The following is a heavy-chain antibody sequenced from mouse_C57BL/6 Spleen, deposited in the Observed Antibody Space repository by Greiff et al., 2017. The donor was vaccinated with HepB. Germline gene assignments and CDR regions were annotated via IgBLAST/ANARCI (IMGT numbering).Heavy chain of an antibody. CDR1: GFTFSSYG. D-gene: IGHD1-1*01. Sequence: VQLQQSGGDLVKPGGSLKLSCAASGFTFSSYGMSWVRQTPDKRLEWVATISSGGSYTYYPDSLKGRFTISRDNAKNTLYLQMSSLKSEDTAVYYCARRDYYGSSSFDYWGQGTTLTVSS. V-gene: IGHV5-6*01. CDR3: ARRDYYGSSSFDY. J-gene: IGHJ2*01. CDR2: ISSGGSYT.